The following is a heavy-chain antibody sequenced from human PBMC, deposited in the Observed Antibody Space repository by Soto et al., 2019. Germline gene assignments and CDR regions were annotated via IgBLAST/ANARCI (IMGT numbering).Heavy chain of an antibody. CDR2: ISGYNGNT. CDR1: GYTFSNYG. Sequence: QVQLVQSGAEVKKPGASVTVSCKTSGYTFSNYGINWVRQAPGQGLEWMGWISGYNGNTNYAQTVQGRVTMTTDTSTGTVYMELRGLKSDATAIYYCSRFIMVGGWFDPNYYHGMDVWGQGTTVTVSS. V-gene: IGHV1-18*01. J-gene: IGHJ6*02. D-gene: IGHD6-19*01. CDR3: SRFIMVGGWFDPNYYHGMDV.